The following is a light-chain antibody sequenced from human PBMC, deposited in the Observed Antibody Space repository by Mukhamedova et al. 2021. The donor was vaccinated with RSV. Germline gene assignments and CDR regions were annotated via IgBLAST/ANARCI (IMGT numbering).Light chain of an antibody. J-gene: IGKJ2*01. Sequence: WYQRRVHGKAPNLLIYRASNLARGVPSRFSASGSGTEFTLTITSLQPDDFATYYCQHYDSVPYTFGQGTKLEI. V-gene: IGKV1-5*03. CDR2: RAS. CDR3: QHYDSVPYT.